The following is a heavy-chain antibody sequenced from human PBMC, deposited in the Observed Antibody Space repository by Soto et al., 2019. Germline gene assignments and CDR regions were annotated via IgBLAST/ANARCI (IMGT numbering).Heavy chain of an antibody. V-gene: IGHV3-21*01. CDR3: ARDGTAMDYYYYGMDV. CDR2: ISSSSSYI. CDR1: GFTFSSYS. D-gene: IGHD5-18*01. J-gene: IGHJ6*02. Sequence: LRLSCAASGFTFSSYSMNWVRQAPGKGLEWVSSISSSSSYIYYADPVRGRFTISRDNAKNSLYLQMNSLRAEDTAVYYCARDGTAMDYYYYGMDVWGQGTTVTVSS.